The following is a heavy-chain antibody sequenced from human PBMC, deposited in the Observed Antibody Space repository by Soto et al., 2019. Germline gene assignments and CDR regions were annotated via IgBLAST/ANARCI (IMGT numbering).Heavy chain of an antibody. D-gene: IGHD1-7*01. CDR3: AREPRNRIAGSTTSEDY. CDR2: LYSGGST. V-gene: IGHV3-66*01. CDR1: GFTVSFNY. Sequence: EVQLVESGGGLVQPGGSLRLSCAASGFTVSFNYMSWVRQAPGKGLECVSVLYSGGSTYYADSVKGRFTISRDSSKNTLYLHMNSLRAEDTAVYYCAREPRNRIAGSTTSEDYWGQGTLVTVSS. J-gene: IGHJ4*02.